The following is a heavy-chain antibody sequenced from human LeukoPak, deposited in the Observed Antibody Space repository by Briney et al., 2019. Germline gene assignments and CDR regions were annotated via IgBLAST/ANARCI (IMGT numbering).Heavy chain of an antibody. V-gene: IGHV4-61*02. D-gene: IGHD2-15*01. CDR3: ARALSTIGYCSGGSCYSWYFDL. J-gene: IGHJ2*01. CDR2: IYTSGST. CDR1: GGSISSGSYY. Sequence: SETLSLTCTVSGGSISSGSYYWSWIRQPAGKGLEWIGRIYTSGSTNYNPSLKSRVTISVDTSKNQFSLKLSSVTAADTAVYYCARALSTIGYCSGGSCYSWYFDLWGRGTLVTVSS.